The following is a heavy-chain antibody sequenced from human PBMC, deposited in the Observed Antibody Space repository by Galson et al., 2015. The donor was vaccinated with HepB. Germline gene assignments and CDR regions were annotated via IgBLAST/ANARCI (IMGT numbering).Heavy chain of an antibody. CDR1: GASFRDYF. CDR2: INHSGIS. CDR3: ATQRPDPSHNSSDTNIFYWSF. J-gene: IGHJ1*01. D-gene: IGHD2-8*01. Sequence: SETLSLTCAVSGASFRDYFWSWVRQSPGKGLEWIGEINHSGISYYNPSLKSRATISLATSKNEFSLKLSSVTAADTAVYFCATQRPDPSHNSSDTNIFYWSFWGPGTLVTVSS. V-gene: IGHV4-34*01.